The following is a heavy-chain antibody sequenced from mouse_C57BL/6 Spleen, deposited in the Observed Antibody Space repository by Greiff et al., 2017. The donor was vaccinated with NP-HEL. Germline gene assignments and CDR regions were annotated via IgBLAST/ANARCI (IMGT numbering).Heavy chain of an antibody. CDR1: GYAFTNYL. CDR2: INPGSGGT. CDR3: ARGVKRYFDY. D-gene: IGHD1-3*01. Sequence: QVQLQQSGAELVRPGTSVKVSCKASGYAFTNYLIEWVKQRPGQGLEWIGVINPGSGGTNYNEKFKGKATLTADKSSSTAYMQLSSLTSEDSAVYFCARGVKRYFDYWGQGTTLTVSS. V-gene: IGHV1-54*01. J-gene: IGHJ2*01.